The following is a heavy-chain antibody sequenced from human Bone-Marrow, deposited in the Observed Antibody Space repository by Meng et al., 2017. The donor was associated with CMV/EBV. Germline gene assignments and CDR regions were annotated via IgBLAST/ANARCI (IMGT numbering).Heavy chain of an antibody. J-gene: IGHJ5*02. V-gene: IGHV4-34*01. D-gene: IGHD2-2*01. Sequence: SETLSLTCAVYGGSFSGYYWSWIRQPPGKGLEWIGEINHSGSTYYNPSLKSRVTISVDTSKNQFSLKLSSVTAADTAVYYCARLLLTSWVRLANWFDPWGQGTLVTVSS. CDR1: GGSFSGYY. CDR2: INHSGST. CDR3: ARLLLTSWVRLANWFDP.